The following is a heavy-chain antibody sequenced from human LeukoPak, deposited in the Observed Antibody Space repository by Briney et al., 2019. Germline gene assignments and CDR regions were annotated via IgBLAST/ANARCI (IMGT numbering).Heavy chain of an antibody. V-gene: IGHV4-39*01. CDR2: ISYSGRT. CDR3: TSKQWVFYYMDV. D-gene: IGHD1-26*01. CDR1: GGSISTRHYY. J-gene: IGHJ6*03. Sequence: SETLFLTFTVPGGSISTRHYYSGWLRQPPGNGLEWIGRISYSGRTYYHPSRNNRLTIFVKTSKNQFSLRLSCVPAPVSAVYCCTSKQWVFYYMDVWGKGTAVTVSS.